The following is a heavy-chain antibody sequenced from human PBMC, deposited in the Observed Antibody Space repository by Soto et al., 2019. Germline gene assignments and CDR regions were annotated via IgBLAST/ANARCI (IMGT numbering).Heavy chain of an antibody. D-gene: IGHD3-3*01. J-gene: IGHJ6*02. CDR2: ISAYNGNT. V-gene: IGHV1-18*04. CDR1: GYTSTSYG. CDR3: ARDRWCDFWSGPHFSDYYGMDV. Sequence: GASVKVSCKASGYTSTSYGISWVRQAPGQGLEWMGWISAYNGNTNYAQKLQGRVTMTTDTSTSTAYMELRSLRSDDTAVYYCARDRWCDFWSGPHFSDYYGMDVWGQGTTVTVSS.